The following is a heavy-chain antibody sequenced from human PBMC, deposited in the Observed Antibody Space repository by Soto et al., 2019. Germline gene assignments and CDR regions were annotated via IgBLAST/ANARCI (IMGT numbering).Heavy chain of an antibody. D-gene: IGHD1-20*01. CDR2: IVVGSGNT. V-gene: IGHV1-58*01. CDR1: GFTFSSSA. CDR3: AAIVNYHWILMQAFDL. Sequence: ASVKVSCKASGFTFSSSAVQWVRQARGQRLEWIGWIVVGSGNTNYAQKFQERVTITRDMSISTVYMELSSLRSEDTAVYYCAAIVNYHWILMQAFDLWGQGTLVTISS. J-gene: IGHJ3*01.